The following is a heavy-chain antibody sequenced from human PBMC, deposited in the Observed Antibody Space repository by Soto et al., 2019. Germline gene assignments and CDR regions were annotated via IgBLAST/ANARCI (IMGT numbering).Heavy chain of an antibody. V-gene: IGHV3-7*01. CDR1: GFTFSNFW. CDR2: IKQDGTEK. CDR3: ARGLFNYYYGMDV. J-gene: IGHJ6*02. Sequence: EVQLVESGGDLVQPGGSLRLSCAASGFTFSNFWMSWVRQAPGKGLEWVANIKQDGTEKNDVDSVKGRFTISRDNAKNSLYLQMNSLRAEDTAVYYCARGLFNYYYGMDVWGQGTTVTVSS.